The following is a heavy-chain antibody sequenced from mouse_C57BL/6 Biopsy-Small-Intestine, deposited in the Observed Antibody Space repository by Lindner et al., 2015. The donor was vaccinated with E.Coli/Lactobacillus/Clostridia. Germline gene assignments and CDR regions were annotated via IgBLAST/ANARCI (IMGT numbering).Heavy chain of an antibody. J-gene: IGHJ1*01. CDR3: ARGRWLPSYWYFDV. CDR2: IYPGDGDT. Sequence: VQLQESGPELVKPGASVKISCKASGYAFSTSWMNWVKQRPGKGLEWIGRIYPGDGDTNYNGKFKGKATLTADKSSSTAYMQFSSLTSEDSAVYFCARGRWLPSYWYFDVWGAGTTVTVSS. V-gene: IGHV1-82*01. D-gene: IGHD2-3*01. CDR1: GYAFSTSW.